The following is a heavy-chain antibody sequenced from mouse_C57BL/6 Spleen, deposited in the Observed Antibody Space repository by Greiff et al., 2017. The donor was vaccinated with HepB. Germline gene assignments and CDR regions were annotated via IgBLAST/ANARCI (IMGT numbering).Heavy chain of an antibody. CDR3: ARRAGTFFDD. V-gene: IGHV1-69*01. Sequence: VQLQQPGAELVMPGASVKLSCKASGYTFTSYWMHWVKQRPGQGLEWIGEIDPSDSYTNYNQKFKGKSTLTVDKSSSTAYMQLSSLTSEDSAVYYCARRAGTFFDDWGQGTTLTVAS. J-gene: IGHJ2*01. D-gene: IGHD3-3*01. CDR1: GYTFTSYW. CDR2: IDPSDSYT.